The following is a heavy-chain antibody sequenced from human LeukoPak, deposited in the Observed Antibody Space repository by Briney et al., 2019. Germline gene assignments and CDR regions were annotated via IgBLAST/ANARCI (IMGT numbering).Heavy chain of an antibody. J-gene: IGHJ4*02. CDR1: GGSISNYY. CDR3: ARGYDWGTLFY. CDR2: IYYSGST. Sequence: SETLSLTCTVSGGSISNYYWNWFLQPPGKGLEWIGYIYYSGSTNYNPSLKSRITISVDTSKNQFSLKLSSVTAADTAVYYCARGYDWGTLFYWGQGTLVTVSP. V-gene: IGHV4-59*12. D-gene: IGHD5-12*01.